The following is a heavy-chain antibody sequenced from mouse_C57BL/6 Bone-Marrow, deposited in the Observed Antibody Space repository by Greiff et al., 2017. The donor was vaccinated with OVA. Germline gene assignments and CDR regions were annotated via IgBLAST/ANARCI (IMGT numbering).Heavy chain of an antibody. D-gene: IGHD2-3*01. CDR3: ERHQGGYYGRNYAMDD. V-gene: IGHV5-9*01. CDR1: GFTFSSYT. CDR2: ISGGGGNT. J-gene: IGHJ4*01. Sequence: EVQLVESGGGLVKPGGSLKLSCAASGFTFSSYTMSWVRQTPEKRLEWVATISGGGGNTYYPDSVKGRLPISRDNAKNTLYLQKSSLRCEDTDLYYCERHQGGYYGRNYAMDDWGQGTSVTVS.